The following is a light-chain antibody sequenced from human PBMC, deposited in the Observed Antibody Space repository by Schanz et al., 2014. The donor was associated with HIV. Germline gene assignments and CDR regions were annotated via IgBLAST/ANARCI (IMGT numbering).Light chain of an antibody. CDR2: EVS. V-gene: IGLV2-8*01. J-gene: IGLJ2*01. CDR1: SSDVGGYNY. CDR3: SSYAGSNNLL. Sequence: QSALTQPPSASGSPGQSVTISCTGTSSDVGGYNYVSWYQQHPGKAPKLMIYEVSNRPSGVSNRFSGSKSGNTASLTISGLQAEDEADYYCSSYAGSNNLLFGGGTKLTVL.